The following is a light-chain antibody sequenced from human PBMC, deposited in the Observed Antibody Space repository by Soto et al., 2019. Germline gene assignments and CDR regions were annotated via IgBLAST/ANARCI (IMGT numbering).Light chain of an antibody. J-gene: IGKJ5*01. CDR1: QSVSSN. CDR3: QQYHNWPIT. CDR2: DAS. Sequence: EIVMTQSPATLSVSPGARGPLSCRASQSVSSNLAWHQQQPGQAPRILMYDASTRATGISARFSGSGSGTEFTLTISSLQSEDFAVYYCQQYHNWPITFGQGTRLEIK. V-gene: IGKV3-15*01.